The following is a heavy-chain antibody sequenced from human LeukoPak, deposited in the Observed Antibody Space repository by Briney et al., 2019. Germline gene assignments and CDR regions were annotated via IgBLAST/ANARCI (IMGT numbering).Heavy chain of an antibody. V-gene: IGHV4-59*01. D-gene: IGHD3-16*02. CDR3: ARGDYFWGSYRYTNAFDI. CDR1: GGSISSYY. Sequence: SETLSLTCTVSGGSISSYYWSWIRQPPGKGLEWIGYIYYSGSTNYNPSLKSRATISVDTSKNQFSLKLSSVTAADTAVYYCARGDYFWGSYRYTNAFDIWGQGTMVTVSS. CDR2: IYYSGST. J-gene: IGHJ3*02.